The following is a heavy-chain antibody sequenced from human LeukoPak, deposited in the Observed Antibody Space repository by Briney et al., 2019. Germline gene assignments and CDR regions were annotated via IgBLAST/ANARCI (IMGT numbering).Heavy chain of an antibody. V-gene: IGHV1-24*01. CDR2: FDPEDGET. CDR1: GYTLTELS. Sequence: ASVKVSCKVSGYTLTELSMHWVRQAPGKGLEWMGGFDPEDGETIYAQKFQGRVTMTTDTSTSTAYMELRSLRSDDTAVYYCATNYDILTGYLLNFDYWGQGTLVTVSS. D-gene: IGHD3-9*01. CDR3: ATNYDILTGYLLNFDY. J-gene: IGHJ4*02.